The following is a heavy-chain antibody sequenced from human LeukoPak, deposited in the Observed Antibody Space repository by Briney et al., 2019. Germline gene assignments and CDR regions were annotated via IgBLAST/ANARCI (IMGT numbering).Heavy chain of an antibody. J-gene: IGHJ4*02. CDR3: SYYDSSGLDDC. CDR1: GGSISSGTYY. Sequence: SQTLSLTCTVSGGSISSGTYYWTWIRQHPGKGLEWIGYIYNSGSTYYNRSLKSRVIISIDTFKNQFSLKLSSVTAADTAVYYCSYYDSSGLDDCWGQGTLVTVSS. CDR2: IYNSGST. V-gene: IGHV4-31*06. D-gene: IGHD3-22*01.